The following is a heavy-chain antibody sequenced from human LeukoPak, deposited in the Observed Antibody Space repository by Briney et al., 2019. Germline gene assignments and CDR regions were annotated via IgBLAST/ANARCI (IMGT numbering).Heavy chain of an antibody. CDR1: GYTFTSYG. D-gene: IGHD2-2*01. CDR3: ARDRIVVVPAANPHYYYYGMDV. J-gene: IGHJ6*02. Sequence: ASVKVSCKASGYTFTSYGISWVRQAPGQGLEWMGWISAYNGNTNYAQKLQGRVTMTTDTSTSTAYMELRSLRSDDTAVYYCARDRIVVVPAANPHYYYYGMDVWGQGTTVTVSS. CDR2: ISAYNGNT. V-gene: IGHV1-18*01.